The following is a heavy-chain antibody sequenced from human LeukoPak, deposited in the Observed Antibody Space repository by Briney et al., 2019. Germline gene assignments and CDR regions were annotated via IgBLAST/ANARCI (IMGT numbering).Heavy chain of an antibody. V-gene: IGHV3-7*01. J-gene: IGHJ4*02. D-gene: IGHD3-22*01. CDR1: GFTFSNYG. Sequence: PGGSLRLSCAASGFTFSNYGMSWVRQAPGKGLEWVANIKQDGSEKYYVDSVKGRFTISRDNAKNSLYLQMNSLRAEDTALYYCARGITTDYWGQGTLVTVSS. CDR3: ARGITTDY. CDR2: IKQDGSEK.